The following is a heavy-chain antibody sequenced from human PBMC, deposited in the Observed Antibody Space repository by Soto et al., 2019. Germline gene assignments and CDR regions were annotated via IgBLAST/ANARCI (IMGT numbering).Heavy chain of an antibody. CDR2: IYYSGST. J-gene: IGHJ6*02. CDR1: GGSISSGGYY. CDR3: ARDRFTIFGVVTSPQNYYYYGMDV. Sequence: SETLSLTCTVSGGSISSGGYYWSRIRQHPGKGLEWIGYIYYSGSTYYNPSLKSRVTISVDASKNQFSLKLSSVTAADTAVYYCARDRFTIFGVVTSPQNYYYYGMDVWGQGTTVTVSS. D-gene: IGHD3-3*01. V-gene: IGHV4-31*03.